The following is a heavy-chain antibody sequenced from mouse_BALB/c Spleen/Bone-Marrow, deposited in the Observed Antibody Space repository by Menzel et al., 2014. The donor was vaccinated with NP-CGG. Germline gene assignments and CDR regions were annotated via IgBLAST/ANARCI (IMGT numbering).Heavy chain of an antibody. J-gene: IGHJ2*01. D-gene: IGHD1-1*01. V-gene: IGHV1S137*01. CDR1: GCTFTDYA. CDR2: ISTYYGDA. Sequence: QVQLKQSGAEPARPGVSVKISCKGSGCTFTDYAMHWVKQSHAKSLEWIGVISTYYGDASYNQKFKGKATMTVDKSSSTAYMELARLTSEDSAIYYCARESIYYYGSALDYWGQGTTLTVSS. CDR3: ARESIYYYGSALDY.